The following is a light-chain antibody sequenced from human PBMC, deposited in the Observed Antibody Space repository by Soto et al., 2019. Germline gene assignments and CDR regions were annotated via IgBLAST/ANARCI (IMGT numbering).Light chain of an antibody. CDR1: NSNIGTNT. V-gene: IGLV1-44*01. Sequence: QSLLTQPPSASATPGQRVTISCSGSNSNIGTNTVNWYQQLPGTAPRLLIYTNNQRPSGVPQRFSGSKTGTSASLAIGGLQSEDGADYYCAAWDDSLGADVFGTGTKVTVL. J-gene: IGLJ1*01. CDR3: AAWDDSLGADV. CDR2: TNN.